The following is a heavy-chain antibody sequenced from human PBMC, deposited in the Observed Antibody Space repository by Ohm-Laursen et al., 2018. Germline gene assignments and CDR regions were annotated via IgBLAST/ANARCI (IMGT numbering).Heavy chain of an antibody. J-gene: IGHJ4*02. Sequence: GASVKVSCKASGYTFTGYYMHWVRQAPGQGLEWMGWINPNSGGTNYAQKFQGRVTMTRDTSISTAYMELSSLRSEDTAVYYCAAVNRRGYSYGYWGQGTLVTVSS. CDR3: AAVNRRGYSYGY. CDR2: INPNSGGT. CDR1: GYTFTGYY. D-gene: IGHD5-18*01. V-gene: IGHV1-2*02.